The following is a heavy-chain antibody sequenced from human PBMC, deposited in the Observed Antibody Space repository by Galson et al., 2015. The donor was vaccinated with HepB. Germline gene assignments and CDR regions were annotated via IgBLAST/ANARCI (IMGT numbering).Heavy chain of an antibody. J-gene: IGHJ6*02. V-gene: IGHV3-21*01. CDR3: ARGKIVGASYYYGMDV. Sequence: SLRLSCAASGFTFSSYSMNWVRQAPGKGLEWVSSISSSSSYIYYADSVKGRFTISRDNAKNSLYLQMNSLRAEDTAAYYCARGKIVGASYYYGMDVRSQGTTVAVSS. CDR2: ISSSSSYI. D-gene: IGHD1-26*01. CDR1: GFTFSSYS.